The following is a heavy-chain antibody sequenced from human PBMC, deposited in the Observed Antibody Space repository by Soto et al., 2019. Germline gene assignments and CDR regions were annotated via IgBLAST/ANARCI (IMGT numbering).Heavy chain of an antibody. V-gene: IGHV3-15*01. CDR2: IKSKTDGGTT. CDR1: GFTFSNAW. Sequence: GGSLRLSCAASGFTFSNAWMSWVRQAPGKGLEWVGRIKSKTDGGTTDYAAPVKGRFTISRDDSKNTLYLQMNSLKTEDTAVYYCTSLTYYDFWSGYYTGIPPYYWGQGTLVTV. J-gene: IGHJ4*02. D-gene: IGHD3-3*01. CDR3: TSLTYYDFWSGYYTGIPPYY.